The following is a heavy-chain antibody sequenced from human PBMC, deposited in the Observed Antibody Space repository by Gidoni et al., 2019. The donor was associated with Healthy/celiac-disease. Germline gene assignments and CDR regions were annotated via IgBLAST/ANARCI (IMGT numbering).Heavy chain of an antibody. J-gene: IGHJ4*02. CDR2: ISGSGGST. CDR1: GFTFSSSA. CDR3: AKYLGVAIFGCDY. V-gene: IGHV3-23*01. D-gene: IGHD3-3*01. Sequence: EVQLLESGGGLVQPGGSLRISCAASGFTFSSSAMSWVRQAPGKGLECVSAISGSGGSTYYADSVKGRFTISRDNSKNTLYLQMNSLRAEDTAVYYCAKYLGVAIFGCDYWGQGTLVTVSS.